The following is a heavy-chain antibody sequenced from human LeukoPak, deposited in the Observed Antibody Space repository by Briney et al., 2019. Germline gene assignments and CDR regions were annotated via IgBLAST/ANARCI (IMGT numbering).Heavy chain of an antibody. CDR1: GFTLNNFA. D-gene: IGHD2/OR15-2a*01. Sequence: PGGSLRLSCVVSGFTLNNFAMTWVRQTPGKGLQWVSSVSGNGATAHHADSVNGRFSISRDNSKNTIYLQMNSLRVEDTALYYCAKDFYDAAGYDPIHPSFFDSGGQGTLVTVSS. J-gene: IGHJ4*02. V-gene: IGHV3-23*01. CDR3: AKDFYDAAGYDPIHPSFFDS. CDR2: VSGNGATA.